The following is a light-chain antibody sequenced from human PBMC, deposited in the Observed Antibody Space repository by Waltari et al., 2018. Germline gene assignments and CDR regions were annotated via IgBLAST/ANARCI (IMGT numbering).Light chain of an antibody. CDR1: QSVSSY. Sequence: EIVLTQSPATLSLSPGERATLSCRAGQSVSSYLAWYQQKPGQAPRLLIYDISDTATGIPARFSGSGSRTDFTLTISSLEPEDFAVYYCQQRNTWPWTFGQGTKVEIK. CDR3: QQRNTWPWT. J-gene: IGKJ1*01. CDR2: DIS. V-gene: IGKV3-11*01.